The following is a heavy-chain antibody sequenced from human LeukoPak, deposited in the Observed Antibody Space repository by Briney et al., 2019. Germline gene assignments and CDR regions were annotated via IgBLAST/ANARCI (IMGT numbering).Heavy chain of an antibody. D-gene: IGHD4-11*01. CDR2: ISSSSSYI. Sequence: GGSLRHSCAASGFTFSSYSMNWVRQAPGKGLKWVSSISSSSSYIYYADSVKGRFTISRDNAKNSLYLQMNSLRAEDTAVYYCARVAGGYSNPRGFDYWGQGTLVTVSS. V-gene: IGHV3-21*01. CDR3: ARVAGGYSNPRGFDY. CDR1: GFTFSSYS. J-gene: IGHJ4*02.